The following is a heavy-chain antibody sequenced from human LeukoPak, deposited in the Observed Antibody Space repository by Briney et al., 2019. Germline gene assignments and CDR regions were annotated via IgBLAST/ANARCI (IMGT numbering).Heavy chain of an antibody. CDR3: ARDLKYYYDSSGIIGPYYYYGMDV. V-gene: IGHV1-69*13. Sequence: SVKVSCKASAGTFSSYAISWVRQAPGQGLEWMGSIIPIFGTANYAQKFQGRVTITADESTSTAYMELSSLRSEDTAVYYCARDLKYYYDSSGIIGPYYYYGMDVWGQGTTVTVSS. CDR2: IIPIFGTA. J-gene: IGHJ6*02. CDR1: AGTFSSYA. D-gene: IGHD3-22*01.